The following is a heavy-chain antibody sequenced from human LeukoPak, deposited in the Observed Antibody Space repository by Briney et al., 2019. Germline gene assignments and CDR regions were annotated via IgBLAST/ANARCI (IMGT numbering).Heavy chain of an antibody. J-gene: IGHJ4*02. Sequence: GGSLRLSCAVSGFTVSNNYMSWVRQAPGKGLEWVSVIYSGGSTYCADSVKGRFTISRDNSKSTLYLQMNSLRIEDTAVYYCTKDRSYGRSYFDYWGQGTLVTVAS. D-gene: IGHD5-18*01. CDR1: GFTVSNNY. V-gene: IGHV3-66*02. CDR3: TKDRSYGRSYFDY. CDR2: IYSGGST.